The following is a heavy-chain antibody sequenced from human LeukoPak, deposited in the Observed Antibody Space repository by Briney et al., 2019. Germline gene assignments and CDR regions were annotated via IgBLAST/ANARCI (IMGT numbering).Heavy chain of an antibody. CDR2: IYYSGST. CDR3: ARDRDQLPAI. CDR1: GGSISSSSYY. D-gene: IGHD2-2*01. V-gene: IGHV4-39*07. Sequence: SETLSLTCTVSGGSISSSSYYWGWIRQPPGKGLEWIGSIYYSGSTYYNPSLKSRVTISVDTSKNQFSLKLSSVTAADTAVYYCARDRDQLPAIWGQGTLVTVSS. J-gene: IGHJ4*02.